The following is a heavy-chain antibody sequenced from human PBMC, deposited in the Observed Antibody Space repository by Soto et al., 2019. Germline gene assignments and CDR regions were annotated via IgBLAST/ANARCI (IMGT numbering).Heavy chain of an antibody. CDR1: RFTFDTYW. Sequence: EVQLVESGGVLVQPGGSLRLSCVASRFTFDTYWMHWVRQAPGKGLVWVSRINSDGSSTSCADSVKGRFTISRDNAKNTVYLQMNSLSGEDTALYYCARGLKNYYGSDVWGQGTTVTVSS. J-gene: IGHJ6*02. CDR3: ARGLKNYYGSDV. CDR2: INSDGSST. V-gene: IGHV3-74*01.